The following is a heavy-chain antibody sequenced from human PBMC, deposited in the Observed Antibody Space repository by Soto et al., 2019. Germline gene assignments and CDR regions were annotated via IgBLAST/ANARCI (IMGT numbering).Heavy chain of an antibody. CDR1: GGSFSGYY. CDR3: ARSYYDSTGFAVDP. V-gene: IGHV4-34*01. D-gene: IGHD3-22*01. Sequence: SETPSLTCAVYGGSFSGYYWSWIRQPPGKGLEWIGLMYFGGSTNYNPSLSSRVTLSVETSKNQFSLKVTSVTASDTAVYYCARSYYDSTGFAVDPWGQGTLVTVSS. J-gene: IGHJ5*02. CDR2: MYFGGST.